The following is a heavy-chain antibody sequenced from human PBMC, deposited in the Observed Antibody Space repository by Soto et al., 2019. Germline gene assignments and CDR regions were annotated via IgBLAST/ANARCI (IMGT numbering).Heavy chain of an antibody. J-gene: IGHJ6*02. CDR2: IYTNGRTT. CDR1: GFTFSDYY. V-gene: IGHV3-11*01. CDR3: ARGHYGLDV. Sequence: QVQLVESGGDLVKPGGSLRLSCAASGFTFSDYYMSWIRQAPGKGLEWVSYIYTNGRTTNYADSVKGRFTISRDNAKNTMYLQMNSLRDEDTAVYYWARGHYGLDVWGQGTTVTVSS.